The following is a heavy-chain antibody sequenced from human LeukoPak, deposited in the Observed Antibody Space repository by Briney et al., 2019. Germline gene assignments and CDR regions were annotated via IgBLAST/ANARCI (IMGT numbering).Heavy chain of an antibody. D-gene: IGHD4-11*01. V-gene: IGHV4-39*01. J-gene: IGHJ5*02. CDR2: IYYSGST. CDR3: ARLTSLGPFDP. CDR1: GGSISSSSYY. Sequence: SETLSLTCTVSGGSISSSSYYWGWIRQPPGKGLEWIGSIYYSGSTYYNPSLKSRVTISVDTSKNQFSLKLSSVTAADTAVYYYARLTSLGPFDPWGQGTLVTVSS.